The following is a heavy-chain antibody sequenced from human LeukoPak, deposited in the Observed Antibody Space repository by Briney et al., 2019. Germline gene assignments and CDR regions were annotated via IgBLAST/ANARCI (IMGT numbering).Heavy chain of an antibody. D-gene: IGHD3-22*01. CDR2: IIPILGIA. CDR3: ARVPSYYDRSDNWFDP. V-gene: IGHV1-69*04. Sequence: ASVKVSCKASGGTFSSYAISWVRQAPGQGLEWMGRIIPILGIANYAQKFQGRVTITADKSTSTAYMELSSLRSEDTAVYYCARVPSYYDRSDNWFDPWGQGTLVTVSS. CDR1: GGTFSSYA. J-gene: IGHJ5*02.